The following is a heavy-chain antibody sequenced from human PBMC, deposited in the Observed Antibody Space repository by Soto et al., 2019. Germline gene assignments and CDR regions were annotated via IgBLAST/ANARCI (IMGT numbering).Heavy chain of an antibody. Sequence: ASVKVSCKASGYTFTSYGISWVRQAPGQGLEWMGWISAYNGNTNYAQKLQGRVTMTTDTSTSTAYMELRSLRSDDTAVYYCARVGPALYYDSSGYYSPLDYWGQGTLVTVSS. CDR3: ARVGPALYYDSSGYYSPLDY. CDR2: ISAYNGNT. D-gene: IGHD3-22*01. CDR1: GYTFTSYG. J-gene: IGHJ4*02. V-gene: IGHV1-18*01.